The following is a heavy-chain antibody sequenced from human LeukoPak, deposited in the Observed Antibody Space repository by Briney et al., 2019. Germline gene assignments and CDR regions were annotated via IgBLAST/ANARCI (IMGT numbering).Heavy chain of an antibody. Sequence: GGSLRLSCAASGFTFSSYWMSWVRQAPGKGLEWVANIKKDGSEKYSVDSVKGRFTISRDNAKKSLYLQMNSLRAEDTAVYYCVREVPYSTLDYWGQGTLATVSS. V-gene: IGHV3-7*01. CDR2: IKKDGSEK. CDR1: GFTFSSYW. J-gene: IGHJ4*02. CDR3: VREVPYSTLDY. D-gene: IGHD4-11*01.